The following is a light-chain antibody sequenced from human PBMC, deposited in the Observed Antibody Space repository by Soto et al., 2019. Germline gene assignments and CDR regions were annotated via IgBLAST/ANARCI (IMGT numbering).Light chain of an antibody. CDR3: ETSDSNTRV. CDR1: SGHSSFI. Sequence: QPVLTQSSSASASLGSSVNLTCTLSSGHSSFIIAWHQQQPGKAPRYWMKREGSGTYNKGSGGPYRFSGSSSGADRYLTISNLQSEDEADYYCETSDSNTRVFGGGTKGTVL. J-gene: IGLJ3*02. CDR2: REGSGTY. V-gene: IGLV4-60*03.